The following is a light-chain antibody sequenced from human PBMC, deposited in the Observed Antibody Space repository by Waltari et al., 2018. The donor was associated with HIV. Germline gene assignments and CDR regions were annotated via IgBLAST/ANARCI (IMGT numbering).Light chain of an antibody. J-gene: IGLJ2*01. CDR3: QSYDSTLNAAVV. Sequence: QSVLTQPPSVSGAPGQRVTISCTGSSSNIGADYDVHWYQQIPGTAPKLLISVHKKRPAGVPARFSASKSGTSASLAITGLQPEDEADYFCQSYDSTLNAAVVFGGGTKLTVL. CDR2: VHK. V-gene: IGLV1-40*01. CDR1: SSNIGADYD.